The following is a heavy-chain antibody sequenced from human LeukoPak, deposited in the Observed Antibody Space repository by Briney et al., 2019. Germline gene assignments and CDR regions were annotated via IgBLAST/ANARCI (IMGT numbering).Heavy chain of an antibody. D-gene: IGHD3-22*01. CDR2: INPNTGGT. V-gene: IGHV1-2*02. Sequence: ASVKVSCKASGYTFTCYYMHWVRQAPGQGLEWMGWINPNTGGTNYAQKFQGRVTITRDTTISTAYMELSRLTSDDTAIYYCASYPKYSSAPPFDYWGQGTLVTVSS. CDR3: ASYPKYSSAPPFDY. CDR1: GYTFTCYY. J-gene: IGHJ4*02.